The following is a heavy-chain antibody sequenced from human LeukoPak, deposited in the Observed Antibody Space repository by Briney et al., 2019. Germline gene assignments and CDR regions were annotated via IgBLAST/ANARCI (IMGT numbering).Heavy chain of an antibody. CDR2: ITSSSSTI. J-gene: IGHJ4*02. Sequence: GGSLRLSCATSGFTFSSSSMNWVRQAPGKGLEWVSYITSSSSTIYYADSVKGRFTISRDNAKNALYMQMNSLRAEDTAVYYCVRGLGSYQFDDWGQGTLVTVSS. D-gene: IGHD2-2*01. CDR3: VRGLGSYQFDD. CDR1: GFTFSSSS. V-gene: IGHV3-48*04.